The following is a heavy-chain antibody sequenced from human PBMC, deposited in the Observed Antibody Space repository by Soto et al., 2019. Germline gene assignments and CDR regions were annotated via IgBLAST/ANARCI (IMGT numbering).Heavy chain of an antibody. V-gene: IGHV4-39*01. CDR2: IYYSGST. CDR1: GGSISSSIYY. CDR3: ARVVAAADHYYYYGTDV. D-gene: IGHD6-13*01. Sequence: SETLSLTCTVSGGSISSSIYYWGWIRQPPGKGLEWIGSIYYSGSTYYNPSLKSRVTISVDTSKNQFSLKLSSVTAADTAVYYCARVVAAADHYYYYGTDVWGQGTTVTVSS. J-gene: IGHJ6*02.